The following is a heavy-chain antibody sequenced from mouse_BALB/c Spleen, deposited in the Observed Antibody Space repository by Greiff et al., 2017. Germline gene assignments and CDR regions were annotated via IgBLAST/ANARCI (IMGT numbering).Heavy chain of an antibody. J-gene: IGHJ3*01. CDR2: MYPGGGYT. CDR3: ARNYYGNYVFAY. Sequence: VQLQQSGAELVRPGTSVKISCKASGYTFTNYWLGWVKQRPGHGLEWIGDMYPGGGYTNYNEKFKGKATLTADTSSSTAYMQLSSLTSEDSAVYFCARNYYGNYVFAYWGQGTLVTVSA. CDR1: GYTFTNYW. D-gene: IGHD2-1*01. V-gene: IGHV1-63*02.